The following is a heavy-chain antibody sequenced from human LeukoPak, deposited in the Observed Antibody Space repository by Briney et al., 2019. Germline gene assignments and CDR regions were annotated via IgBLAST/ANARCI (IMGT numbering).Heavy chain of an antibody. CDR1: GDSINTYY. V-gene: IGHV4-4*07. CDR3: ARDKTSTFGGVRLTLWGWLDP. Sequence: SETLSLTCTVSGDSINTYYGSWIRQPAGKGLEWVGRVYASGTTDYNPSLKSRVTMSVDTSKNQLSLKLRSVTAADTAVYYCARDKTSTFGGVRLTLWGWLDPWGQGTLVTVSS. CDR2: VYASGTT. J-gene: IGHJ5*02. D-gene: IGHD3-16*01.